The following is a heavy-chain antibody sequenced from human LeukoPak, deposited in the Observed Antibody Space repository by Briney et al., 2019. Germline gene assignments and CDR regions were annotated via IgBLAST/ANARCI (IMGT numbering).Heavy chain of an antibody. D-gene: IGHD6-13*01. CDR2: ISYDSKNK. CDR3: ARDGSYSSSWYFDY. J-gene: IGHJ4*02. V-gene: IGHV3-30*03. CDR1: GFTFSSYG. Sequence: GGSLRLSCAASGFTFSSYGMHWVRQTPGKGLEWVAVISYDSKNKYYIDFVKGRFTISRDNSKNTLYLQMNSLRAEDTAVYYCARDGSYSSSWYFDYWGQGTLVTVSS.